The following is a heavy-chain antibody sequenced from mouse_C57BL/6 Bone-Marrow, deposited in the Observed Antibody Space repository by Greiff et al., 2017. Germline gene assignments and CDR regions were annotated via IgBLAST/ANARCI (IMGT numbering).Heavy chain of an antibody. J-gene: IGHJ2*01. Sequence: LQQPGAELVMPGASVKLSCKASGYTFTSYWMHWVKQRPGQGLEWIGEIDPSDSYTNYNQKFKGKSTLTVDKSSSTAYMQLSSLTSEDSAVYYCARGGSYDYWGQGTTLTVSS. CDR3: ARGGSYDY. CDR2: IDPSDSYT. D-gene: IGHD1-1*01. CDR1: GYTFTSYW. V-gene: IGHV1-69*01.